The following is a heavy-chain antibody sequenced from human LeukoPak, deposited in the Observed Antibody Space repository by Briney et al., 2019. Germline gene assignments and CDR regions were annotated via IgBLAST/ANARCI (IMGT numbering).Heavy chain of an antibody. CDR1: GYTFTGYY. J-gene: IGHJ4*02. CDR2: INPNSGGT. V-gene: IGHV1-2*02. CDR3: ARDEFLGSCYGACYDY. Sequence: GASVKVSCKASGYTFTGYYMHWVRQAPGQGLEWMGWINPNSGGTNYAQKFQGRVTMTRDTSISTAYMELSRLRSDDTAVYYCARDEFLGSCYGACYDYWGQGTLVTVSS. D-gene: IGHD1-26*01.